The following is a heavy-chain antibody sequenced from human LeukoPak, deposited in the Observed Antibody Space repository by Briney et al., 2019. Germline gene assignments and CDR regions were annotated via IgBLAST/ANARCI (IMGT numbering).Heavy chain of an antibody. CDR2: IYHSGST. D-gene: IGHD3-10*01. Sequence: SGTLSLTCAVSGGSISSSNWWSWVRQPPGKGLEWIGEIYHSGSTNYNPSLKSRVTISVDKSKNQFSLKLSSVTAADTAVYYCARDRGRVLWFGELYPDAFDIWGQGTMVTVSS. J-gene: IGHJ3*02. CDR3: ARDRGRVLWFGELYPDAFDI. CDR1: GGSISSSNW. V-gene: IGHV4-4*02.